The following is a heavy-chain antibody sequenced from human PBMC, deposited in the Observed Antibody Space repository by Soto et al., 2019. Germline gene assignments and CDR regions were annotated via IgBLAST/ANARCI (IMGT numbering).Heavy chain of an antibody. CDR1: GGSFSGYY. J-gene: IGHJ4*02. D-gene: IGHD3-3*01. Sequence: PSETLSLTCAVYGGSFSGYYWSWIRQPPGKGLERIGETNHSGSTNYNPSLKSRFTISVDTSKNQFSLKLSSVTAADTAVYYCARGAWSGYYPDYWGQGTLVTVSS. CDR3: ARGAWSGYYPDY. CDR2: TNHSGST. V-gene: IGHV4-34*01.